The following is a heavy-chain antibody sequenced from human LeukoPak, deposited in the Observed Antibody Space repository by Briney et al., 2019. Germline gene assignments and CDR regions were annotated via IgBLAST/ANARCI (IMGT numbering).Heavy chain of an antibody. V-gene: IGHV3-53*01. CDR1: GFTVSSNY. CDR3: ARSPGGSFLLNDY. Sequence: PGGSLRLSCAASGFTVSSNYMSWVRQAPGKGLEWVSIIYSGGSTYYADSVKGGFTISRDNSKNTLYLQMKSLRTEDTAVYYCARSPGGSFLLNDYWGQGTLVTVSS. J-gene: IGHJ4*02. CDR2: IYSGGST. D-gene: IGHD1-26*01.